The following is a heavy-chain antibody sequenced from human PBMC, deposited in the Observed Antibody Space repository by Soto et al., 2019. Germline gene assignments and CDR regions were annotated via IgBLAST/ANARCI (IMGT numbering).Heavy chain of an antibody. CDR3: ARAGTNDAFDI. J-gene: IGHJ3*02. D-gene: IGHD6-19*01. CDR2: ISSSGSTI. CDR1: GFTFSSYE. Sequence: RLSCAASGFTFSSYEMNWVRQAPGKGLEWVSYISSSGSTIYYADSVKGRFTISRDNAKNSLYLQMNSLRAEDTAVYYCARAGTNDAFDIWGQGTMVTVSS. V-gene: IGHV3-48*03.